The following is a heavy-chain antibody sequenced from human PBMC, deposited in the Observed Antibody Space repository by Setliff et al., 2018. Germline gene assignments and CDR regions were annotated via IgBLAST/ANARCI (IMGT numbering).Heavy chain of an antibody. J-gene: IGHJ3*02. V-gene: IGHV3-7*01. CDR1: GFSFSRHW. Sequence: GESLKISCVVSGFSFSRHWMSWVRQAPGKGLEWVADIKQDGSTKYYLDSVKGRFTISRDNAKRSLYLQMNGPRADDTGVYYCVRDDADNYDAFDNWGQGTLVTVSS. CDR2: IKQDGSTK. D-gene: IGHD3-22*01. CDR3: VRDDADNYDAFDN.